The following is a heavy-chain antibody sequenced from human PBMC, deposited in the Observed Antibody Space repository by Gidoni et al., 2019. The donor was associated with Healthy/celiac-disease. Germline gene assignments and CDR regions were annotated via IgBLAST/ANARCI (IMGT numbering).Heavy chain of an antibody. CDR1: GGTFSSYA. Sequence: QVQLVQSGAEVKKPGSSVKVSCKASGGTFSSYAISWVRQAPGQGLEWMGGIIPIFGTANYAQKFQGRVTITADKSTSTAYMELSSLRSEDTAVYYCATYSPSNSGGYYYYMDVWGKGTTVTVSS. CDR3: ATYSPSNSGGYYYYMDV. V-gene: IGHV1-69*06. CDR2: IIPIFGTA. D-gene: IGHD4-4*01. J-gene: IGHJ6*03.